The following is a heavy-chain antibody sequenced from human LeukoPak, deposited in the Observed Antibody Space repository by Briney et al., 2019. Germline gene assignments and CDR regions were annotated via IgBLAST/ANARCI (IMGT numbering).Heavy chain of an antibody. Sequence: PSETLSLTCAVYGGSFSGYYWSWIRQPPGKGLEWIGEINHSGSTNYNPSLKSRVTISVDTSKNQFSLKLSSVTAADTAVYYCARVWSSYYYYMDVRGKGTTVTVSS. V-gene: IGHV4-34*01. CDR1: GGSFSGYY. CDR2: INHSGST. J-gene: IGHJ6*03. CDR3: ARVWSSYYYYMDV. D-gene: IGHD4/OR15-4a*01.